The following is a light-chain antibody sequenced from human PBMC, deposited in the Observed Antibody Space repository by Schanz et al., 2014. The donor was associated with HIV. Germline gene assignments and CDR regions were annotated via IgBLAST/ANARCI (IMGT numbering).Light chain of an antibody. CDR3: QQSYSATPYT. CDR2: ASS. J-gene: IGKJ2*01. Sequence: IQMTQSPSTVSASVGDRVTITCRASQAISISLNWYQQKPGKAPQLLIYASSLLHTGVPSRFSGSGSGTHFTLTITGLQFEDFATYYCQQSYSATPYTFGQGTKVEIK. CDR1: QAISIS. V-gene: IGKV1-39*01.